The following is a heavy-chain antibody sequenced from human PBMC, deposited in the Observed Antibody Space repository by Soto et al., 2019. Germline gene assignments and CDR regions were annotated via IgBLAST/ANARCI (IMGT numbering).Heavy chain of an antibody. CDR2: ISSSSSYI. CDR1: GFTVSSNY. V-gene: IGHV3-21*01. J-gene: IGHJ6*02. D-gene: IGHD1-1*01. CDR3: ARVLERRGAYYYYGMDV. Sequence: PGGSLRLSCAASGFTVSSNYMSWVRQAPGKGLEWVSSISSSSSYIYYADSVKGRFTISRDNAKNSLYLQMNSLRAEDTAVYYCARVLERRGAYYYYGMDVWGQGTTVTVSS.